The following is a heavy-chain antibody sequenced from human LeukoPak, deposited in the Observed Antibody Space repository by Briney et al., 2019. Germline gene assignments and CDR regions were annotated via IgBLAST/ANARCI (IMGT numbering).Heavy chain of an antibody. CDR2: MNPNSGNT. D-gene: IGHD4-17*01. CDR1: GYTFTSYD. Sequence: ASVTVSCKASGYTFTSYDINWVRQATGQGLEWMGWMNPNSGNTGYAQKFQGRVTMTRNTSISTAYMELSSLRSEDTAVYHCARGGTETTAPIDYWGQGTLVTVSS. CDR3: ARGGTETTAPIDY. V-gene: IGHV1-8*01. J-gene: IGHJ4*02.